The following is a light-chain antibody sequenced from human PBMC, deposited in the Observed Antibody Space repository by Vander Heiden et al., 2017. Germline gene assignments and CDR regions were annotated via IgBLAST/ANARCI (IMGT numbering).Light chain of an antibody. J-gene: IGKJ2*01. CDR1: QSISSW. Sequence: DIQMTQSPSTLSASVGDRVTITCRASQSISSWLAWYQQKPGKAPKLLIYKASSLESGVPSRFSGSGSGTEFTLTISSLQPDDFATYYCQQYNSYPGTFGQGTKLEIK. CDR3: QQYNSYPGT. V-gene: IGKV1-5*03. CDR2: KAS.